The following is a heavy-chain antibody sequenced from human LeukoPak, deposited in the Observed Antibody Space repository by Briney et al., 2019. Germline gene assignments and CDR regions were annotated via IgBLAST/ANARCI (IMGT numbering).Heavy chain of an antibody. J-gene: IGHJ6*03. CDR3: AKAAVATGYHYTYYMDV. Sequence: GGSLRLSCATSGFTFTNYGMHWVRQAPGKGLEWVAFIRYDETKEFHADSVRGRFTVSRDNSKSTLYLQMNSLRPEDTGVYCCAKAAVATGYHYTYYMDVWGKGTTVTIS. CDR2: IRYDETKE. CDR1: GFTFTNYG. D-gene: IGHD1-1*01. V-gene: IGHV3-30*02.